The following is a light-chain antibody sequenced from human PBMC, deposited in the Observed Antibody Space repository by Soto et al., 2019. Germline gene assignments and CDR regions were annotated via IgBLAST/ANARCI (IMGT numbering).Light chain of an antibody. CDR1: SSDIGSYNY. V-gene: IGLV2-14*01. J-gene: IGLJ2*01. CDR2: EVR. CDR3: CSYAVTSTDFF. Sequence: QSALTQPASVSGSPGQSITISCTGTSSDIGSYNYVAWYQQFPGKTPKLIIYEVRNRPSGVSFRFSGSKSGNTASLTISGLQAEDEADYYCCSYAVTSTDFFFGVGTKLTVL.